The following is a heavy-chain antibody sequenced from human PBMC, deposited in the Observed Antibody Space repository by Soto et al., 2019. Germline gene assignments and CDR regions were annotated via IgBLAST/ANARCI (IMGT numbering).Heavy chain of an antibody. J-gene: IGHJ6*02. Sequence: EVQLVESGGGLVKPGGSLRLSCAASGFTFSSYSMNWVRQAPGKGLEWVSSISTSSDYIYYADSVKGRFTISRDNAKNSLYLQMNGLSAEDTAVYYCANHEAADTFSDYYGMYVWGQGTTVTVSS. V-gene: IGHV3-21*01. D-gene: IGHD6-13*01. CDR3: ANHEAADTFSDYYGMYV. CDR1: GFTFSSYS. CDR2: ISTSSDYI.